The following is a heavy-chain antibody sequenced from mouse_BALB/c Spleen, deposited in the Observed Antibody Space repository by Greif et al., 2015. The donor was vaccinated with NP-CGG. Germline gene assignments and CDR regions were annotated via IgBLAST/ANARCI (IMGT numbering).Heavy chain of an antibody. V-gene: IGHV3-6*02. CDR2: ISYDGSN. CDR1: GHSITSGYY. Sequence: EVQLQQSGPGLVKPSQSLSLTCSVTGHSITSGYYWNWIRQFPGNKLEWMGYISYDGSNNYNPSLKNRISITRDTSKNQFFLKLNSVTTEDTATYYCARANWDAMDYWGQGTSVTVSS. CDR3: ARANWDAMDY. J-gene: IGHJ4*01. D-gene: IGHD4-1*01.